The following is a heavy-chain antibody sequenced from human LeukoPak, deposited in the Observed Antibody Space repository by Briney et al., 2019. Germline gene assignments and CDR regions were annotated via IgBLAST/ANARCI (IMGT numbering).Heavy chain of an antibody. D-gene: IGHD6-19*01. CDR3: AKDVWYSSGWRPWDY. CDR2: ISGSGGST. CDR1: GFTFSSYA. Sequence: SGGSLRLSCAASGFTFSSYAMSWVRQAPGKGLEWVSAISGSGGSTYYADSVKGRFTISRDNSKNTLYLQMNSLRAEDTAVYYCAKDVWYSSGWRPWDYWGQGTLVTVSS. J-gene: IGHJ4*02. V-gene: IGHV3-23*01.